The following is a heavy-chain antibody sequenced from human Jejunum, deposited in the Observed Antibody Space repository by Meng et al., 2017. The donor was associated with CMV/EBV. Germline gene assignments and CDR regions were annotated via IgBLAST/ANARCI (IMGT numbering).Heavy chain of an antibody. CDR1: FPDFY. CDR3: ARDGGAVWDGYIPPYYFDS. CDR2: INANNGAT. V-gene: IGHV1-2*02. D-gene: IGHD3-3*01. Sequence: FPDFYIHWVRQAPGQGLEWMGWINANNGATKYAPRFQGRVTVTRDTSISTASMELSGLKSDDTAIYYCARDGGAVWDGYIPPYYFDSWGQGTLVTVSS. J-gene: IGHJ4*02.